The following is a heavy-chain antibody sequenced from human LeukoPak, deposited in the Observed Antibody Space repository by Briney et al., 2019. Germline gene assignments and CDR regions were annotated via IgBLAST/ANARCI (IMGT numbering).Heavy chain of an antibody. CDR3: ASYGSGSYRFDP. Sequence: TSETLSLTCAVYGGSFSGYYWSWIRQPPGKGLEWIGEINHSGSTNYNPSLKSRVIISVDTSKNQFSLKLNSVTAADTAVYYCASYGSGSYRFDPWGQGTLVTVSS. J-gene: IGHJ5*02. D-gene: IGHD3-10*01. CDR1: GGSFSGYY. CDR2: INHSGST. V-gene: IGHV4-34*09.